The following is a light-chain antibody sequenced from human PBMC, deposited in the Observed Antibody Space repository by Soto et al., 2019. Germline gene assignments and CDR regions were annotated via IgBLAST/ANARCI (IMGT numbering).Light chain of an antibody. V-gene: IGLV1-40*01. J-gene: IGLJ1*01. CDR3: QSYDSSLSGYV. CDR2: GNS. CDR1: SSKIGAGYD. Sequence: QSVLTQPPSVSGAPGQRVTISCTGSSSKIGAGYDVHWYQQLPGTDPKLLIYGNSNRPSGVPDRFSGSKSGTSASLAITGLQAEDDADYYCQSYDSSLSGYVFGTGTKVTVL.